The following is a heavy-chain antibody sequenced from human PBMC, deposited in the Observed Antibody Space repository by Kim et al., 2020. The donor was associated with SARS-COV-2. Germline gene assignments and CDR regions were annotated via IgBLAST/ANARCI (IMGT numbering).Heavy chain of an antibody. J-gene: IGHJ4*02. CDR2: ITGSSSYI. Sequence: GSLRLSCAASGFTFSSYSLNWVRQAPGKGLEWVSSITGSSSYIYYADSVKGRFTISRDNAKNSLFLQMNSLRAEDTAVYYCAREGGMATITDFDYWGQG. CDR1: GFTFSSYS. D-gene: IGHD5-12*01. CDR3: AREGGMATITDFDY. V-gene: IGHV3-21*01.